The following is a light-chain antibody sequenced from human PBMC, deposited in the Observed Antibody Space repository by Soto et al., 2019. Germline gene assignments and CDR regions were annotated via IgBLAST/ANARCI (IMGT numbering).Light chain of an antibody. CDR1: QSISTY. Sequence: AVRISQAPASISGYPGDRVTINCRASQSISTYLAWYQQKPGKAPKLLIYAASTLQSGVPSRFSGSGSGTDFTLTITSLQPEDFGTYYCQQRTSYPITSGQGTRLEIK. V-gene: IGKV1-8*01. CDR2: AAS. J-gene: IGKJ5*01. CDR3: QQRTSYPIT.